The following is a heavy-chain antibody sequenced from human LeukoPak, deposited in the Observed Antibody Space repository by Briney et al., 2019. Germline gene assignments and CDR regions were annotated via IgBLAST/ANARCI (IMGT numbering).Heavy chain of an antibody. CDR3: ARYEQGGTSFGENWFDP. CDR2: IIPIFGTA. J-gene: IGHJ5*02. D-gene: IGHD2-2*01. Sequence: GASVKVSCKASGGTFSSYAISWVRQAPGQGLEWMGGIIPIFGTANYAQKFQGRVTITTDESTSTAYMELSSLRSEDTAVYYCARYEQGGTSFGENWFDPWGQGTLVTVSS. CDR1: GGTFSSYA. V-gene: IGHV1-69*05.